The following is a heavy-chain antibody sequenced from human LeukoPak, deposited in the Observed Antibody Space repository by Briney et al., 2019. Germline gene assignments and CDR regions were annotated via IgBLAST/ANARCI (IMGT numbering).Heavy chain of an antibody. CDR3: SRGRVRGVILVKSVNWFDP. CDR1: GGTFSSYA. V-gene: IGHV1-69*13. J-gene: IGHJ5*02. Sequence: ASVKVSCTASGGTFSSYAISWVRQAPGQGLEWMGGLIPIFGTANYAKKFQGRVTITADESTSTAYMELSSLRSADTAGSYCSRGRVRGVILVKSVNWFDPWGQGTLVTV. D-gene: IGHD3-10*01. CDR2: LIPIFGTA.